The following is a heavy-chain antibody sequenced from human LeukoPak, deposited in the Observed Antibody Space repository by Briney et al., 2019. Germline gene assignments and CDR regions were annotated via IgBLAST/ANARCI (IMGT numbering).Heavy chain of an antibody. J-gene: IGHJ6*02. V-gene: IGHV3-49*04. D-gene: IGHD3-16*01. Sequence: QPGRSLRLSCTASGFTFGDYAMSWVRQAPGKGLEWVGFIGSKAYGGTTEYAASVKGRFTISRDDSKSFAYLQMNSLKTEDTAVCYCTRWGYYYGMDVWGQGTTVTVSS. CDR3: TRWGYYYGMDV. CDR2: IGSKAYGGTT. CDR1: GFTFGDYA.